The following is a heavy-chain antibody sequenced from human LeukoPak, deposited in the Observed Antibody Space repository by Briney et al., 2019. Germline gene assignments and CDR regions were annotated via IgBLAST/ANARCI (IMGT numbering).Heavy chain of an antibody. CDR2: ISGSGGAGT. J-gene: IGHJ6*02. D-gene: IGHD1-26*01. CDR1: GFTFSSYA. Sequence: GGSLRLSCAGSGFTFSSYAMSWVRQAPGKGLEWVSTISGSGGAGTYYADSVKGRFTVSRDNSRNTLYLLMNSLRAEDTAVYYCVKDRGGSPFYGMDVWGQGTTVTVSS. CDR3: VKDRGGSPFYGMDV. V-gene: IGHV3-23*01.